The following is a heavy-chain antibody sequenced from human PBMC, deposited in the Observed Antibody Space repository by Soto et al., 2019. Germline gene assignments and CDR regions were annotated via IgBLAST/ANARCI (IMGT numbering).Heavy chain of an antibody. CDR2: ISYDGSNT. Sequence: GGSLRLSCAASGFTFSNYGIHWVRQAPGKGLEWVAVISYDGSNTKYADSVKGRFTISRDNSQNTVYLQMNSLRVEDTAVYYCAKSGFSYFYFDYWGQGTLVTVSS. D-gene: IGHD2-21*01. J-gene: IGHJ4*02. CDR3: AKSGFSYFYFDY. CDR1: GFTFSNYG. V-gene: IGHV3-30*18.